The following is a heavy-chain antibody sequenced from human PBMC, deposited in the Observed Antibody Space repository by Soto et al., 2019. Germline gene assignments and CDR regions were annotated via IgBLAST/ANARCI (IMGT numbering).Heavy chain of an antibody. CDR3: ARFYYDSSGYLPSPYYYYYGMDV. Sequence: GGSPRISCAAPGFTLNSYLMSWVRQGPGKRLEGVAKIKQDGSEKYYVDSVKGRFTISRDNAKNSLYLQMNSLRAEDTAVYYCARFYYDSSGYLPSPYYYYYGMDVWGQGTTVTVSS. CDR1: GFTLNSYL. CDR2: IKQDGSEK. D-gene: IGHD3-22*01. V-gene: IGHV3-7*04. J-gene: IGHJ6*02.